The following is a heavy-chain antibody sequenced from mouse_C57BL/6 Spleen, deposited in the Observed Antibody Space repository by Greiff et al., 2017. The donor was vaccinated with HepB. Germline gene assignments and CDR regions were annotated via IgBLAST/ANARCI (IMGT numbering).Heavy chain of an antibody. CDR1: GYTFTSYW. CDR2: IDPSDSYT. V-gene: IGHV1-69*01. J-gene: IGHJ2*01. Sequence: QVQLQQPGAELVMPGASVKLSCKASGYTFTSYWMHWVKQRPGQGLEWIGEIDPSDSYTNYNQKFKGKSTLTVDKSSSTAYMQLSSLTSEDSAVYYCARFDGYSHFDYWGQSTTLTVSS. CDR3: ARFDGYSHFDY. D-gene: IGHD2-3*01.